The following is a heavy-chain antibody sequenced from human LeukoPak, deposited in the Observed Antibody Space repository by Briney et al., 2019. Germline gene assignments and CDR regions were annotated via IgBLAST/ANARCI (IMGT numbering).Heavy chain of an antibody. CDR3: AGSYGGNAVGPFDI. J-gene: IGHJ3*02. CDR2: VSQSGGA. Sequence: PSEILSLTCAVSGGSFSGYHWTWIRQTPGKGLEWIGEVSQSGGASYNPSLKSRVTISVETSKNLSSLKLNSVTAADTAMYYCAGSYGGNAVGPFDIWGQGTTVIVSS. V-gene: IGHV4-34*01. D-gene: IGHD4-23*01. CDR1: GGSFSGYH.